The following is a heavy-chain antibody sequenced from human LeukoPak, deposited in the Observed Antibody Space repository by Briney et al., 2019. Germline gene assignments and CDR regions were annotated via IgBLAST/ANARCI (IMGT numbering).Heavy chain of an antibody. CDR3: ARDPGVYGDLKYFDY. D-gene: IGHD4-17*01. Sequence: GGSLRLSCAASGFTFSDSYMSWIRQAPGKGLEWVSYISSSGSTIYYADSVKGRFTVSRGSARNSLYLQMSSLRAEDTAVYYCARDPGVYGDLKYFDYWGQGTLVTVSS. CDR2: ISSSGSTI. CDR1: GFTFSDSY. V-gene: IGHV3-11*01. J-gene: IGHJ4*02.